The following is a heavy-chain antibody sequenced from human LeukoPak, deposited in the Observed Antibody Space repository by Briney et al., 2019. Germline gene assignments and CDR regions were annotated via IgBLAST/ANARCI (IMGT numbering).Heavy chain of an antibody. J-gene: IGHJ4*02. CDR2: IYPGDSDT. CDR3: ARLGVVTAIPSHFDY. CDR1: GYSFTSYW. Sequence: GESLKISCKGSGYSFTSYWIGWVRQMPGKGLEWMGIIYPGDSDTRYSPSFQGQVTISADKSISTAYLQWSSLKASGTAMYYCARLGVVTAIPSHFDYWGQGTLVTVSS. D-gene: IGHD2-21*02. V-gene: IGHV5-51*01.